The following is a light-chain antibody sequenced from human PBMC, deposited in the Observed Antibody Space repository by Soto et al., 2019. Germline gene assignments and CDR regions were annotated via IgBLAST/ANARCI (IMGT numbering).Light chain of an antibody. V-gene: IGKV3-11*01. CDR1: QNVDTY. CDR3: QRRANWPPLYS. J-gene: IGKJ2*03. Sequence: EIVLTQSPATLSLSPGERATLSCRSSQNVDTYLAWYQQKPGQAPRLLIYDVSKRAADIPARFSGRGSGSDFTLTMSSLEPEDFAVYFGQRRANWPPLYSFGRGTKLEMK. CDR2: DVS.